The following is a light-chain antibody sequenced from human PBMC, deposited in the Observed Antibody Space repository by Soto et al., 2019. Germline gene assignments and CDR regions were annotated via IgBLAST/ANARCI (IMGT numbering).Light chain of an antibody. V-gene: IGLV1-44*01. CDR2: TNN. Sequence: QSVLTQPPSASGTPGQTVTISCSGSSSNIGLNTVNWYQQLPGTAPKLLIYTNNQRPAGVPDRFSGSKSGTSASLAISGLQSEDEDDYYCAAWDDSRNGSVFGTGTKLTVL. J-gene: IGLJ1*01. CDR1: SSNIGLNT. CDR3: AAWDDSRNGSV.